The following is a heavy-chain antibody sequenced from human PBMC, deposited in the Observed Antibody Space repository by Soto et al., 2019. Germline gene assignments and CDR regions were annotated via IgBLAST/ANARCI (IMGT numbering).Heavy chain of an antibody. J-gene: IGHJ4*02. CDR1: GYAFRGYQ. D-gene: IGHD2-15*01. CDR3: ARGCSGGTCFLLSF. V-gene: IGHV1-2*02. Sequence: QVQLVQSGAEVKKPGASVKVSCKASGYAFRGYQMHWLQQAPGQGLEWVGWINPDSGGTNYAQKFQGRVTMTRDTAISTIYMELSSLTSDDTAVYYCARGCSGGTCFLLSFWGQGTLVTVSS. CDR2: INPDSGGT.